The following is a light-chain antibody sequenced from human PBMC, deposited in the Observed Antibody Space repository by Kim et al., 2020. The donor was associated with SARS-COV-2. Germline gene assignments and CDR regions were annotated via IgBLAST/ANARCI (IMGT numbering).Light chain of an antibody. Sequence: SYELTQPPSVSVSPGQTASITCSGDKLGYKYACWYQQKPGQSPVLVIYQDSKRPSGIPERFSGSNSGNTATLTISGTQAMDVADYYCQAWDSSTVFFGGGTQLTVL. CDR3: QAWDSSTVF. V-gene: IGLV3-1*01. J-gene: IGLJ2*01. CDR1: KLGYKY. CDR2: QDS.